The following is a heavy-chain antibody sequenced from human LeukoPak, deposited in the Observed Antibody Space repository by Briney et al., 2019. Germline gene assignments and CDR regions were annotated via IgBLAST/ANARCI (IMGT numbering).Heavy chain of an antibody. V-gene: IGHV3-23*01. CDR1: GFTFSNYG. CDR3: AKDALPRIAAAGTVV. CDR2: ISGSGRNT. D-gene: IGHD6-13*01. J-gene: IGHJ4*02. Sequence: PGGSLRLSCAASGFTFSNYGMSWVRQAPGKGLEWVSAISGSGRNTYFADFVKGRFTISRDNSKKTLYLQMNSLRAEDTAVYFCAKDALPRIAAAGTVVWGQGTLVTVSS.